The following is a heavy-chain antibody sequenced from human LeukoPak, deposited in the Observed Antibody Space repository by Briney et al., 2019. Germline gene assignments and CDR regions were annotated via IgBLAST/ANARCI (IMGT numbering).Heavy chain of an antibody. CDR3: AKDQVPADPFDY. J-gene: IGHJ4*02. V-gene: IGHV3-30*02. D-gene: IGHD2-2*01. CDR2: IRYDGSNK. CDR1: GFTFSSYG. Sequence: GGSLRLSCAASGFTFSSYGMHWVRQAPGKGLEWVAFIRYDGSNKYYADSVKGRFTISRDNSKNTLYLQMDSLRAEDTAVYYCAKDQVPADPFDYWGQGTLVTVSS.